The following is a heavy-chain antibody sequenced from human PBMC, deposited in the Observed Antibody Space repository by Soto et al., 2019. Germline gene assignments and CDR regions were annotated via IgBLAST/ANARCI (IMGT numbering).Heavy chain of an antibody. V-gene: IGHV3-23*01. Sequence: GGSLRLSXAASGFTFSSYAMSWVRQAPGKGLEWVSGISGSGDSTYYADSVKGRFTISRDTSKNTLYLKMNSLRADDTAVYYCAKGFXXXXNWFDPWGQGTLVTVSS. CDR3: AKGFXXXXNWFDP. J-gene: IGHJ5*02. CDR2: ISGSGDST. CDR1: GFTFSSYA.